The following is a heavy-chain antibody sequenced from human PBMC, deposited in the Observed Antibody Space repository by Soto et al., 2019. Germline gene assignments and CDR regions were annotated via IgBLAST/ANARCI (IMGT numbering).Heavy chain of an antibody. J-gene: IGHJ4*02. D-gene: IGHD3-22*01. CDR3: ARDRGVYYYPRDFDY. CDR1: GFTFSSYA. Sequence: QVHLVESGGGVVQPGRSLRLSCAASGFTFSSYAMHWVRQAPGKGLEWVAVISYDGSNKYYADSVKGRFTISRDNSKNTLYLQMNSLRAEDTAVYYCARDRGVYYYPRDFDYWCQGTLVTVSS. V-gene: IGHV3-30-3*01. CDR2: ISYDGSNK.